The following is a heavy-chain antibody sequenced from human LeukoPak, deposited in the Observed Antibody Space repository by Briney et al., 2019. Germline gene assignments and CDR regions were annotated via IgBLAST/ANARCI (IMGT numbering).Heavy chain of an antibody. CDR3: ASSDSSGYYSGDY. D-gene: IGHD3-22*01. Sequence: ASVKVSCKASGYTFTSYYMHWVRQAPGQGLEWMGIINPSGGSTSYAQKFQGRVTMTRDTSTITVYMELSSLRSEDTAVYYCASSDSSGYYSGDYWGQGTLVTVSS. CDR1: GYTFTSYY. J-gene: IGHJ4*02. CDR2: INPSGGST. V-gene: IGHV1-46*01.